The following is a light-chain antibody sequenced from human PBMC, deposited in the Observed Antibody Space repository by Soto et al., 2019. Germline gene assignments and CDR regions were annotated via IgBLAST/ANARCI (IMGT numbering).Light chain of an antibody. Sequence: QSALTQPASVSGSPGQSITISCTGTSSDVGSSNYVSWYQQHPGKAPKLMIYDVSSRPSGVSDRFSGSKSGNTASLTISGLQAEDEAQYYCNSFTSSTTLVFGGGTKLTVL. J-gene: IGLJ3*02. V-gene: IGLV2-14*03. CDR3: NSFTSSTTLV. CDR1: SSDVGSSNY. CDR2: DVS.